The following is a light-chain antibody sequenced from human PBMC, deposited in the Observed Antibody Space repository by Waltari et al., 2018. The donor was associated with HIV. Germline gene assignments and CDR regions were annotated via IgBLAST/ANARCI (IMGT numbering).Light chain of an antibody. Sequence: SYELTQPPSVSVSPGQTASITCSGDKLGAKYACWYQQKPGQSPVLVIYQDSKRPSGIPERFSGSNSGNTATLTISGTQAMDEADYYCQAWDSSTYMVFGGGTKLTVL. CDR1: KLGAKY. V-gene: IGLV3-1*01. J-gene: IGLJ2*01. CDR3: QAWDSSTYMV. CDR2: QDS.